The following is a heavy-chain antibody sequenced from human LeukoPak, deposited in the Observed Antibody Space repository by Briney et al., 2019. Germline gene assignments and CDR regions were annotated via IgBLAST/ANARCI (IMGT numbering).Heavy chain of an antibody. CDR3: ASIDY. V-gene: IGHV3-48*01. CDR2: ISSSSSTI. J-gene: IGHJ4*02. CDR1: GFAFNTAW. Sequence: GGSLRLSCAASGFAFNTAWMTWVRQAPGKGLEWVSYISSSSSTIYYADSVKGRFTISRDNAKNSLYLQMNSLRAEDTAVYYCASIDYWGRGTLVTVSS.